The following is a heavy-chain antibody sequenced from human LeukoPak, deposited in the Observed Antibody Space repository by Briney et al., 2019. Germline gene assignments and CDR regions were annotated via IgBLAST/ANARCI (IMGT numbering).Heavy chain of an antibody. V-gene: IGHV3-9*01. J-gene: IGHJ4*02. D-gene: IGHD3-10*01. CDR1: GFTFDDYA. CDR3: AKDMGYGSGSYYSGAVDY. CDR2: ISWNSGSI. Sequence: SLRLSCAASGFTFDDYAMHWVRQAPGKGLEWVSSISWNSGSIGYADSVKGRFTISRDNAKNSLYLQMNSLRAEDTALYYCAKDMGYGSGSYYSGAVDYWGQGTLVTVSS.